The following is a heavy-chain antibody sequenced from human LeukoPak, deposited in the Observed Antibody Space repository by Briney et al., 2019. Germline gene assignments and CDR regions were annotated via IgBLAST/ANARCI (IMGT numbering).Heavy chain of an antibody. D-gene: IGHD6-13*01. CDR2: ISYDGSDK. V-gene: IGHV3-30*04. CDR3: ARLPSSAGAGTFDY. Sequence: GRSLRLSCAASGFTFSSYAMHWVRQAPGKGLEWVAVISYDGSDKFYTDSVKGRFTISRDNAKNSLDLQMNSLRAEDTAVYYCARLPSSAGAGTFDYWGQGTLVTVSS. J-gene: IGHJ4*02. CDR1: GFTFSSYA.